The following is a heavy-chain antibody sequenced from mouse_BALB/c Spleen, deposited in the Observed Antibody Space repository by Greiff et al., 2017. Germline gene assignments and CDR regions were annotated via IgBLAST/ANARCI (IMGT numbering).Heavy chain of an antibody. CDR2: ISSGGST. Sequence: EVKLEESGGGLVKPGGSLKLSCAASGFTFSSYAMSWVRQTPEKRLEWVASISSGGSTYYPDSVKGRFTISRDNARNILYLQMSSLRSEDTAMYYCAREGYYYGSTWYFDVWGAGTTVTVSS. CDR1: GFTFSSYA. D-gene: IGHD1-1*01. V-gene: IGHV5-6-5*01. J-gene: IGHJ1*01. CDR3: AREGYYYGSTWYFDV.